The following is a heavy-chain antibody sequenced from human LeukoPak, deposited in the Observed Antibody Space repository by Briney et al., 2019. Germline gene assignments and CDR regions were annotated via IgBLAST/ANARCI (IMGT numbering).Heavy chain of an antibody. V-gene: IGHV4-4*02. Sequence: SGTLSLTCAVSGGSISSSNWWSWVRQPPGTGLEWVGEIYHSGSTNYNPSLKSRVTISVDKSKNQFSLKLSSVTAADTAVYYCARWTYYYDSSGYFHLWGQGTLVTVSS. D-gene: IGHD3-22*01. J-gene: IGHJ4*02. CDR1: GGSISSSNW. CDR2: IYHSGST. CDR3: ARWTYYYDSSGYFHL.